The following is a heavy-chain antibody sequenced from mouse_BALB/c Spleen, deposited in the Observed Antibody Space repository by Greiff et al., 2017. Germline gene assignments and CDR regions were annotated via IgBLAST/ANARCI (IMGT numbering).Heavy chain of an antibody. CDR3: ARDYGYDGYFDV. J-gene: IGHJ1*01. CDR1: GDSITSCY. CDR2: ISYSGST. V-gene: IGHV3-8*02. D-gene: IGHD2-2*01. Sequence: EVQLQESGPSLVKPSQTLSLTCSVTGDSITSCYWNWIRKFPGNKLEYMGYISYSGSTYYNPSLKSRISITRDTSKNQYYLQLNSVTTEDTATYYCARDYGYDGYFDVWGAGTTVTVSS.